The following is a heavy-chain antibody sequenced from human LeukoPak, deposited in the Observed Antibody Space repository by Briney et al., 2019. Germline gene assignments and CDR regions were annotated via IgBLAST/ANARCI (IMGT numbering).Heavy chain of an antibody. D-gene: IGHD3-16*01. J-gene: IGHJ5*02. CDR3: ALGDYGFGGVIPFDP. Sequence: ASVKVSCKASGGTFCSYAISWVRQAPGQGLEWMGGIIPIFGTANYAQKFQGRVTITADESTSTAYMELSSLRSEDTAVYYCALGDYGFGGVIPFDPWGQGTLVTVSS. CDR2: IIPIFGTA. CDR1: GGTFCSYA. V-gene: IGHV1-69*13.